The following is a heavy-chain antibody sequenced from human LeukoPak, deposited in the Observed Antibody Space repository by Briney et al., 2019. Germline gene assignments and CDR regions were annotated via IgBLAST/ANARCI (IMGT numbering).Heavy chain of an antibody. CDR1: GGSISSGGYY. V-gene: IGHV4-31*03. Sequence: PSQTLSLTCTVSGGSISSGGYYWSWIRQHPGKGLEWIGYIYYSGSTYYNPSLKSRVTISVDTSKNQFSLKLSSVTAADTAVYYCARDHPYLTPYENWFDPWGQGTLVTVSS. CDR3: ARDHPYLTPYENWFDP. D-gene: IGHD3-9*01. J-gene: IGHJ5*02. CDR2: IYYSGST.